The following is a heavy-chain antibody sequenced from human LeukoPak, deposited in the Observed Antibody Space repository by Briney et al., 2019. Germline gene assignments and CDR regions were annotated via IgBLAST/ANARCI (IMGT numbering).Heavy chain of an antibody. CDR3: ARGYCSSTSCYTIPGYYYGMDV. CDR2: INHRGST. Sequence: PSETLSLTCAVYGGSFSGYYWSWIRQPPGKGLEWIGEINHRGSTNYNPSLKSRVTISVDTSKNQFSLKLSSVTAADTAVYYCARGYCSSTSCYTIPGYYYGMDVWGQGTTVTVSS. D-gene: IGHD2-2*02. V-gene: IGHV4-34*01. J-gene: IGHJ6*02. CDR1: GGSFSGYY.